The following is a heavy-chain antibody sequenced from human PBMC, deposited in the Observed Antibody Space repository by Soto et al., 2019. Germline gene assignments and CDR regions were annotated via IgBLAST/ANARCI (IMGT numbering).Heavy chain of an antibody. J-gene: IGHJ4*02. D-gene: IGHD3-22*01. CDR1: GFSFSSYD. Sequence: GGSLRLSCVASGFSFSSYDMSWFRQAPGKGLEWVSAISGSGGSTYYADSVKGRFTISRDNSKNTLYLQMNSLRAEDTAVYYCAKDLDSSGYYSLDFDYWGQGTLGTVSS. V-gene: IGHV3-23*01. CDR3: AKDLDSSGYYSLDFDY. CDR2: ISGSGGST.